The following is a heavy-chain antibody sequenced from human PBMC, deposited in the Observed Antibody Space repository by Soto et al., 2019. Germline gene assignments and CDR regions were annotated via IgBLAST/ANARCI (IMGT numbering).Heavy chain of an antibody. V-gene: IGHV1-69*13. Sequence: SVKVSCKASGGTFSSYAISWVRQAPGQGLEWMGGIIPIFGTANYAQKFQGRVTITADESTSTAYMELSSLRSEDTAVYYCARPLPYYEPAPHAFDIWGQGTMVTVSS. CDR1: GGTFSSYA. D-gene: IGHD3-22*01. CDR3: ARPLPYYEPAPHAFDI. J-gene: IGHJ3*02. CDR2: IIPIFGTA.